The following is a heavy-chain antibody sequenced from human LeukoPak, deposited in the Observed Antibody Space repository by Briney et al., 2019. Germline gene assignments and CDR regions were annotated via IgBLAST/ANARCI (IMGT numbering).Heavy chain of an antibody. CDR3: ARDRTMVRGVIAGYYYGMDV. Sequence: GGSLRLSCAASGFTVSSNYMSWVRQAPGKGLEGVSVIYSGGSTYYADSVKGRFTISRDNSKNTLYLQMDSLRAEDTAVYYCARDRTMVRGVIAGYYYGMDVWGQGTTVTVSS. V-gene: IGHV3-66*02. D-gene: IGHD3-10*01. CDR2: IYSGGST. J-gene: IGHJ6*02. CDR1: GFTVSSNY.